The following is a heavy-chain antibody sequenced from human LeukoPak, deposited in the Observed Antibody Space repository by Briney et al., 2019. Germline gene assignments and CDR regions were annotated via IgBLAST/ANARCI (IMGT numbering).Heavy chain of an antibody. D-gene: IGHD6-13*01. Sequence: GGSLRLSCAASGFTFSSYSRNWVRQAPGKGLECVSSISSSSSYIYYADSVKGRFTISRDNAKNSLYLQMNSLRAEDTAVYYCARDSGWGIAVTGIHHDAFDIWGQGAMVTVSS. V-gene: IGHV3-21*01. J-gene: IGHJ3*02. CDR3: ARDSGWGIAVTGIHHDAFDI. CDR1: GFTFSSYS. CDR2: ISSSSSYI.